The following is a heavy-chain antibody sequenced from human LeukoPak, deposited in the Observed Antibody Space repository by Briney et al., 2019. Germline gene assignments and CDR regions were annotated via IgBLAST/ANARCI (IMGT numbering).Heavy chain of an antibody. CDR3: AKAKYTSSWTPFDY. V-gene: IGHV3-30*02. D-gene: IGHD6-13*01. Sequence: GGSLRLSCAASGFTVSSNYMSWVRQAPGKGLEWVAFMQYDGSNKYYADSVKGRFTISRDNSKNTLYVQINSLRAEDTAVYYCAKAKYTSSWTPFDYWGQGTLVTVSS. J-gene: IGHJ4*02. CDR2: MQYDGSNK. CDR1: GFTVSSNY.